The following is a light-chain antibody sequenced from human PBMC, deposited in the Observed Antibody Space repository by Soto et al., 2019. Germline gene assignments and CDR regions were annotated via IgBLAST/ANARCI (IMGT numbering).Light chain of an antibody. Sequence: QSALTQPASVSGSPGQSITISCTGTSSDVGSYNYVSWYQQYPGKAPKLMIYEATKRPSGVSNRFSGSKSGNTASLTVSGLRAEDEAYYYCCSYAGRSTWVFGGGTKLTVL. V-gene: IGLV2-23*01. CDR1: SSDVGSYNY. CDR3: CSYAGRSTWV. CDR2: EAT. J-gene: IGLJ2*01.